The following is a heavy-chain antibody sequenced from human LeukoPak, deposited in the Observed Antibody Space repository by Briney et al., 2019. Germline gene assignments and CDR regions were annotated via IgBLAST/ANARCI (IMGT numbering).Heavy chain of an antibody. J-gene: IGHJ4*02. Sequence: ASVKVSCKVSGYTLTELSMHWVRQAPGKGLEWMGGFDPEEGETIYAQEFQSRVTVTGDRSTDTAYMELSSLRFEDTAMYYCATAGRITNFEVAPYDFDYWGQGTLVTVSS. CDR2: FDPEEGET. CDR3: ATAGRITNFEVAPYDFDY. V-gene: IGHV1-24*01. CDR1: GYTLTELS. D-gene: IGHD3-3*01.